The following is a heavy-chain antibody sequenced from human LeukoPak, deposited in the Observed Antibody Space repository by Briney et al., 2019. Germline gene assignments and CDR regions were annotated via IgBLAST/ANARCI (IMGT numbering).Heavy chain of an antibody. V-gene: IGHV3-20*04. CDR2: IKWNGGST. CDR3: ARCIAAAGNAFDI. Sequence: GGSLRLSCAAPGFTFDDYGMSWVRQAPGTGLEWVSGIKWNGGSTGYADSVKGRFTISRDNAKNSLYLQMNSLRGEDTALYYSARCIAAAGNAFDIWGHGTKVTVSS. D-gene: IGHD6-13*01. CDR1: GFTFDDYG. J-gene: IGHJ3*02.